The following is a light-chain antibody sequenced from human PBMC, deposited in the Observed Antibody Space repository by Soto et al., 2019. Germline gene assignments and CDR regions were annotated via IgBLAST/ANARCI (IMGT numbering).Light chain of an antibody. CDR2: GVS. V-gene: IGKV3-15*01. CDR1: ESVASH. J-gene: IGKJ1*01. Sequence: DTVMTQSPATLSVSPGETATLSCRARESVASHLAWYQQKAGQAPRLLIYGVSTRATGIPARFRGSGSETDFTLTISSLQSEDSAIYYCQQYDNWPPWTFGQGTKVEI. CDR3: QQYDNWPPWT.